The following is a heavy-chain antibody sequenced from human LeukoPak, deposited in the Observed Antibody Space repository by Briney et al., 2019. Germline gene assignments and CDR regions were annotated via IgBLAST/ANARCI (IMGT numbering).Heavy chain of an antibody. Sequence: GGSLRLSCAASGFTFSSYGMHWVRQAPGKGLEWVAVISYDGSNKYYADSVKGRFTISRDNSKNTLYLQMNSLRAEDTAVYYCARDRNPQRYYYDSSGYLYYFDYWGQGTLVTVSS. CDR3: ARDRNPQRYYYDSSGYLYYFDY. CDR2: ISYDGSNK. J-gene: IGHJ4*02. D-gene: IGHD3-22*01. CDR1: GFTFSSYG. V-gene: IGHV3-30*03.